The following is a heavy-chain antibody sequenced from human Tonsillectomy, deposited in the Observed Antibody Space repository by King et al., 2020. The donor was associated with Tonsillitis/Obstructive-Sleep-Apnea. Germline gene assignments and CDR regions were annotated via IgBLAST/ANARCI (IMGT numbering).Heavy chain of an antibody. CDR2: ISYDGSNK. CDR1: GFTFSSYA. V-gene: IGHV3-30*04. J-gene: IGHJ4*02. CDR3: ARDLTPSLGLLDFDY. D-gene: IGHD2-21*01. Sequence: QLVQSGGGVVQPGRSLRLSCAASGFTFSSYAMHWVRQAPGKGLEWVAVISYDGSNKYYADSVKGRFTISRDNSKNTLYLQMNSLRAEDTAVYYCARDLTPSLGLLDFDYWGQGTLVTVSS.